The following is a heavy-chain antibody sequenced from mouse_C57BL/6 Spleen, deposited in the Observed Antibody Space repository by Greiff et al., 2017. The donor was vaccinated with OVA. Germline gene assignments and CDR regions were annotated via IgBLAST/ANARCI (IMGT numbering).Heavy chain of an antibody. D-gene: IGHD1-1*01. Sequence: VQLQQPGAELVRPGSSVKLSCKASGYTFTSYWMDWVKQRPGRGLEWIGNIYPSDSETHYNQKFKDKATLTVDKSSSTAYMQLSSLTSEDSAVYYCAREYYGSSYVDYWGQGTTLTVSS. CDR3: AREYYGSSYVDY. V-gene: IGHV1-61*01. CDR2: IYPSDSET. CDR1: GYTFTSYW. J-gene: IGHJ2*01.